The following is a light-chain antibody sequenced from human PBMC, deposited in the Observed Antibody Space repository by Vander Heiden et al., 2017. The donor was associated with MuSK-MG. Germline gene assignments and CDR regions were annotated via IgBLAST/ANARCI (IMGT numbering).Light chain of an antibody. CDR3: QQSYSTRWT. Sequence: DIQMTQSPSSLSASVGDRVTITCRASQSISSYLNWYQQKPGKAPKLLIYAASSLQSGVPSRFSGSGSGPDFTLTISSLQPEDFATYYCQQSYSTRWTFGQGTKVEIK. CDR2: AAS. V-gene: IGKV1-39*01. J-gene: IGKJ1*01. CDR1: QSISSY.